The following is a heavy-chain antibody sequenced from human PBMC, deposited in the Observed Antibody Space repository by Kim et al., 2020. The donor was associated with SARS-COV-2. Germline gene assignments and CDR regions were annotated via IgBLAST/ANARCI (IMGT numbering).Heavy chain of an antibody. CDR1: GFTFGDYA. V-gene: IGHV3-49*04. Sequence: GGSLRLSCTASGFTFGDYAMSWVRQAPGKGLEWVGFIRSKAYGGTTEYAASVKGRFTISRDDSKSIAYLQMNSLKTEDTAVYYCTREPRKSIAVAGTLFPRYYDYYYMDVWGKGTTVTVSS. J-gene: IGHJ6*03. D-gene: IGHD6-19*01. CDR2: IRSKAYGGTT. CDR3: TREPRKSIAVAGTLFPRYYDYYYMDV.